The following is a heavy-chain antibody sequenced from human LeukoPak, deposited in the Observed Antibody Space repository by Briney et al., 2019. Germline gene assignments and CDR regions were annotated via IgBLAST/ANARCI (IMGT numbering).Heavy chain of an antibody. J-gene: IGHJ4*02. V-gene: IGHV4-59*01. D-gene: IGHD2-15*01. CDR3: ARVGFGGHLDY. Sequence: PSETLSLTCTVSGGSISSYYWSWIRQPPGKGLEWIGYIYYSGSAKYNPSLESRVTISVDTSKNQFSLKLSSVTAADTALYYCARVGFGGHLDYWGQGTLVTVSS. CDR1: GGSISSYY. CDR2: IYYSGSA.